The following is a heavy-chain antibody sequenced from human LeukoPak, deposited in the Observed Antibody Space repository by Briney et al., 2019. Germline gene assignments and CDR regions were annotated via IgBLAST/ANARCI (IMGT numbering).Heavy chain of an antibody. Sequence: GASVKVSCKASGYTFTGYYMHWVRQAPGQGLEWMGWINPNSGGTNYAQKFQGRVTMTRDTSIRTAYMELSRLRSDDTAVYYCARDHSSASYTYFHYYMGVWGKGTTVTVSS. CDR1: GYTFTGYY. CDR3: ARDHSSASYTYFHYYMGV. V-gene: IGHV1-2*02. J-gene: IGHJ6*03. D-gene: IGHD1-26*01. CDR2: INPNSGGT.